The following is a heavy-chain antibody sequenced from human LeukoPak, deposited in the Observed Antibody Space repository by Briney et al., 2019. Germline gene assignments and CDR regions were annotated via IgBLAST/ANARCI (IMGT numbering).Heavy chain of an antibody. CDR2: INPNSGGT. Sequence: ASVKVSCKASGYTFTGYYMHWVRQAPGQGLEWMGGINPNSGGTNYAQKFQGRVTMTRDTSISTAYMELSRLRSDDTAVYYCARDPGKRYCSSTSCYSSDAFDIWGQGTMVTVSS. D-gene: IGHD2-2*01. CDR1: GYTFTGYY. J-gene: IGHJ3*02. V-gene: IGHV1-2*02. CDR3: ARDPGKRYCSSTSCYSSDAFDI.